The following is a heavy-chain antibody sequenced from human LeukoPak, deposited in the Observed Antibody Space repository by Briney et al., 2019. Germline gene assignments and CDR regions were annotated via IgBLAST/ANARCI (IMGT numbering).Heavy chain of an antibody. CDR3: ARDRVPMVRGVIPMDV. V-gene: IGHV1-18*01. D-gene: IGHD3-10*01. Sequence: ASVTVSCKASGYTFTSYGISWVRQAPGQGLEWMGWISAYNGNTNYAQKLQGRVTMTTDTSTSTAYMELRSLRSDDTAVYYCARDRVPMVRGVIPMDVWGQGTTVTVSS. J-gene: IGHJ6*02. CDR2: ISAYNGNT. CDR1: GYTFTSYG.